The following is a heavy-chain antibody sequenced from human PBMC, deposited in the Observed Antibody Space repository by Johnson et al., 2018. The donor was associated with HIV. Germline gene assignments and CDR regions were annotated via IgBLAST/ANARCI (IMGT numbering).Heavy chain of an antibody. J-gene: IGHJ3*02. D-gene: IGHD1-26*01. Sequence: EVQLLESGGGVVRPGGSLRLSCAASGFTFDDYGMSWVRQAPGKGLEWVSGINWNGGRADYADSVKGRFTISRDNAKNSLYLEMSSLRAEDTALYYCARGGVGDVFDIWGQGTMVTVSS. CDR3: ARGGVGDVFDI. V-gene: IGHV3-20*04. CDR2: INWNGGRA. CDR1: GFTFDDYG.